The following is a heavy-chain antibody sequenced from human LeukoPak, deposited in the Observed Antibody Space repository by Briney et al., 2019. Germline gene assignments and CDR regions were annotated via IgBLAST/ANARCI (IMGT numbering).Heavy chain of an antibody. J-gene: IGHJ5*02. V-gene: IGHV3-48*04. CDR3: ARDEMVRGVKGINWFDP. Sequence: GGSLRLSCAASGFTFSSYSMNWVRQAPGKGLEWVSYISSSGSTIYYADSVKGRFTISRDNAKNSLYLQMNSLRAEDTAVYYCARDEMVRGVKGINWFDPWGQGTLVTVSS. CDR1: GFTFSSYS. D-gene: IGHD3-10*01. CDR2: ISSSGSTI.